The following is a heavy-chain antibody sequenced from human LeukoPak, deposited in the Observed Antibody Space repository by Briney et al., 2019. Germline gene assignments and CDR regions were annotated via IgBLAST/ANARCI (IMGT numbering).Heavy chain of an antibody. CDR2: ISGSGGST. J-gene: IGHJ4*02. V-gene: IGHV3-23*01. CDR3: AKGYSVAGTSY. D-gene: IGHD6-19*01. CDR1: GFTLSSDA. Sequence: GGSLRLSCAASGFTLSSDARSWVGQAPGKGVEWVSAISGSGGSTYYADSVKGRFTISRDNSKNTLYLQMNSLRAEDTAVYYCAKGYSVAGTSYWGQGTLVTVSS.